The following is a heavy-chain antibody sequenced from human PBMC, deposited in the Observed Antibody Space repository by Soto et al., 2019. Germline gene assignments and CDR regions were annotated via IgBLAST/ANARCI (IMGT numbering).Heavy chain of an antibody. CDR3: ARSSGYYPEEDNWFDP. Sequence: SETLSLTCTVSGGSISSGDYYWSWIRQPPGKGLEWIGYIYYSGSTYYNPSLKSRVTISVDTSKNQFSLKLSSVTAADTAVYYCARSSGYYPEEDNWFDPWGQGTLVTVSS. CDR1: GGSISSGDYY. D-gene: IGHD3-22*01. J-gene: IGHJ5*02. CDR2: IYYSGST. V-gene: IGHV4-30-4*01.